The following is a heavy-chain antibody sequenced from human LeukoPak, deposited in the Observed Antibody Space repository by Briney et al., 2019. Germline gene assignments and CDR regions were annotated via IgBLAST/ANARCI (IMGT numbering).Heavy chain of an antibody. D-gene: IGHD3-10*01. V-gene: IGHV1-2*02. CDR2: INPNSGGT. CDR1: GYTFTGYY. J-gene: IGHJ4*02. Sequence: VSVKVSCKASGYTFTGYYMHWVRQAPGQGLEWMGWINPNSGGTNYAQKFQGRVTMTRDTSISTAYMELSRLRSDDTAVYYCARVTRLRGSGSYHYWGQGTLVTVSS. CDR3: ARVTRLRGSGSYHY.